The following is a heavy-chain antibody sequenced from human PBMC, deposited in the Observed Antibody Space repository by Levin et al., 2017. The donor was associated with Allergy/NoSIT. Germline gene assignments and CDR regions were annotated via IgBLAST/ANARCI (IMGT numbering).Heavy chain of an antibody. D-gene: IGHD3-22*01. CDR2: INSDGSST. Sequence: GESLKISCAASGFTFSSYWMHWVRQAPGKGLVWVSRINSDGSSTSYADSVKGRFTISRDNAKNTLYLQMNSLRAEDTAVYYCARIRYYYDSSGYYYEAFDSWGQGTMVAVSS. J-gene: IGHJ3*02. CDR3: ARIRYYYDSSGYYYEAFDS. CDR1: GFTFSSYW. V-gene: IGHV3-74*01.